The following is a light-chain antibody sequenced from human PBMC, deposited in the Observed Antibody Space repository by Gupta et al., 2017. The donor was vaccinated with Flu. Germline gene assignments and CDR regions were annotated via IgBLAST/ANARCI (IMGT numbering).Light chain of an antibody. Sequence: EIVLTQSPGTLSLSPGERVNLFCRASQSVHTNYLAWYQQKPGQAPRLLSYAASSRAAGIPDRFRGSGSGTDFTLTISRLDPGDFAVYYCQQYDSSPWTFGQGTKVEVK. CDR3: QQYDSSPWT. CDR2: AAS. CDR1: QSVHTNY. J-gene: IGKJ1*01. V-gene: IGKV3-20*01.